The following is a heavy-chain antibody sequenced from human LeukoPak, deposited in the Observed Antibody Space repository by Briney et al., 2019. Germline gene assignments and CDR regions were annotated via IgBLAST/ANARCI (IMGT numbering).Heavy chain of an antibody. J-gene: IGHJ3*02. V-gene: IGHV1-69*13. CDR1: GGTFSSYA. CDR2: IIPIFGTA. Sequence: SVTVSCKASGGTFSSYAISWVRQAPGQGLEWMGGIIPIFGTANYAQKFQGRVTITADESTSTAYMELSSLRSEDTAVYYCARDQGANDAFDIWGQGTMVTVSS. D-gene: IGHD4/OR15-4a*01. CDR3: ARDQGANDAFDI.